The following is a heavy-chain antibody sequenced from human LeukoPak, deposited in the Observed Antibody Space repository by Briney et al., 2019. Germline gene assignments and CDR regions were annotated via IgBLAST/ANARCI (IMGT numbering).Heavy chain of an antibody. CDR3: ARVGKLELRHALDY. CDR1: GYTFTNYD. CDR2: LNPNSGNA. V-gene: IGHV1-8*03. J-gene: IGHJ4*02. D-gene: IGHD1-7*01. Sequence: ASVKVSCKASGYTFTNYDINWVRQATGQGLEWLGWLNPNSGNAGYIQKFQGRVTITSNTSISTAYMELSSLKSEDTAVYYCARVGKLELRHALDYWGQGTLVTVSS.